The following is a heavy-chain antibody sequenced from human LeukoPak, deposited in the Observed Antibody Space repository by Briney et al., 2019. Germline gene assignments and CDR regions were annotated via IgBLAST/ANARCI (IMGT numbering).Heavy chain of an antibody. CDR2: IHYSGST. CDR3: ARWYTSGWAFDF. J-gene: IGHJ4*02. D-gene: IGHD6-19*01. CDR1: GGTISSYY. V-gene: IGHV4-59*08. Sequence: SETLSLTCTVSGGTISSYYWNWIRQPPGKGLEWIGYIHYSGSTKYNPSLKSRVTISVDTSKNQFSLKLSSLTAADTAEYYCARWYTSGWAFDFWGQGTLVTVSS.